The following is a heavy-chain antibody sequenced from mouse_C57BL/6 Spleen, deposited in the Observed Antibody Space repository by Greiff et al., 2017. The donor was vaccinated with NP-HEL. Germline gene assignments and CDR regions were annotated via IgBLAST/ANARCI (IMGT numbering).Heavy chain of an antibody. CDR3: ARSTGGSYWFAY. CDR1: GYTFTSYW. V-gene: IGHV1-69*01. CDR2: IDPSDSYT. J-gene: IGHJ3*01. Sequence: QVQLKQPGAELVMPGASVKLSCKASGYTFTSYWMHWVKQRPGQGLEWIGEIDPSDSYTNYNQKFKGKSTLTVDKSSSTAYMQLSSLTSEDSAVYYCARSTGGSYWFAYWGQGTLVTVSA. D-gene: IGHD1-1*02.